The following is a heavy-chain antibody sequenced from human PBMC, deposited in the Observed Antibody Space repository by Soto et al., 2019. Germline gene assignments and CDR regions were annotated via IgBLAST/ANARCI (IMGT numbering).Heavy chain of an antibody. CDR1: GFTFSSYA. J-gene: IGHJ4*02. CDR2: ISGSGGST. V-gene: IGHV3-23*01. CDR3: AKEWMRHCSSTSCFQPFFDY. Sequence: GGSLRLSCAASGFTFSSYAMSWVRQAPGKGLEWVSAISGSGGSTYYADSVKGRFPISRDNAKNTLYLNMNSLRAEDTAVYYCAKEWMRHCSSTSCFQPFFDYWGQGTLVTVSS. D-gene: IGHD2-2*01.